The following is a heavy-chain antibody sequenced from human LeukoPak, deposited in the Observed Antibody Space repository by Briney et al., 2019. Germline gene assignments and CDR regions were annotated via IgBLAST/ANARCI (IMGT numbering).Heavy chain of an antibody. V-gene: IGHV1-46*01. CDR2: INPSGGST. CDR1: GYTFTSYY. D-gene: IGHD7-27*01. J-gene: IGHJ4*02. Sequence: ASVKVSCTASGYTFTSYYMHWVRQAPGQGLEWMGIINPSGGSTSYAQKFQGRVTMTRDTSTSTVYMELSSLRSEDTVVYYCARSSRGLGILIGYWGQGTLVTVSS. CDR3: ARSSRGLGILIGY.